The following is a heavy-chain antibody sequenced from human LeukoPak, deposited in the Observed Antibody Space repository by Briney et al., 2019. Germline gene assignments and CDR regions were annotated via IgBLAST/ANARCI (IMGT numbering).Heavy chain of an antibody. Sequence: QPGGSLRLSCAASGFTFSRYAMHWVRQAPGKGLESVSAISSNGGSTYYANSVKGRFTISRDNSKNTLYLQMGSLRAEDMAVYYCASGKTYPDYWGQGTLVTVSS. V-gene: IGHV3-64*01. CDR1: GFTFSRYA. D-gene: IGHD3-16*01. CDR3: ASGKTYPDY. CDR2: ISSNGGST. J-gene: IGHJ4*02.